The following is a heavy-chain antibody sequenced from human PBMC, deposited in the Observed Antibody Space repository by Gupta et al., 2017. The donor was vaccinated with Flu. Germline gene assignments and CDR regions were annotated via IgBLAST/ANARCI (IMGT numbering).Heavy chain of an antibody. CDR2: IIPIFGTA. Sequence: QVQLVQSGAEVKKPGSSVQVSCKASGGTFSSYAISWVRQAPGQGLELMGGIIPIFGTANYAQKFQGRVTITADKSTSTAYMELSSLRSEDTAVYYCARGVVITYYYYYGMDVWGQGTTVTVSS. J-gene: IGHJ6*02. V-gene: IGHV1-69*06. CDR3: ARGVVITYYYYYGMDV. D-gene: IGHD3-22*01. CDR1: GGTFSSYA.